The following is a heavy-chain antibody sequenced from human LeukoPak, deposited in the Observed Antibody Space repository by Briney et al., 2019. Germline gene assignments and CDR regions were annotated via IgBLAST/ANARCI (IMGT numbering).Heavy chain of an antibody. J-gene: IGHJ3*02. D-gene: IGHD3-3*01. Sequence: ASVKVSCKASGYTFTTYGISWVRQAPGHGLEWMGWISTFNGHTNYAQSRQDRVTMTTDTSTSTAYMELRSLRSDDTAVYYCARGVTIFGVVIISLNAFDIWGQGTMVTVSS. V-gene: IGHV1-18*01. CDR3: ARGVTIFGVVIISLNAFDI. CDR1: GYTFTTYG. CDR2: ISTFNGHT.